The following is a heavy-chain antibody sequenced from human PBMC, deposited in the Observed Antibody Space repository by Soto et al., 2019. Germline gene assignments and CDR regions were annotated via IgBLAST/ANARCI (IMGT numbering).Heavy chain of an antibody. D-gene: IGHD1-26*01. CDR3: ARDRQWEPLLY. V-gene: IGHV1-18*01. Sequence: QVQLVQSGSEVKKPGASVRVTCKASGYTFRNYGISWVREAPGQGLEWMGWVSAYNRNSNYAQKCEDRVIMTADTATSTAYLELRGLRSDDTAIDYCARDRQWEPLLYWGQGTLVTVSS. J-gene: IGHJ4*02. CDR2: VSAYNRNS. CDR1: GYTFRNYG.